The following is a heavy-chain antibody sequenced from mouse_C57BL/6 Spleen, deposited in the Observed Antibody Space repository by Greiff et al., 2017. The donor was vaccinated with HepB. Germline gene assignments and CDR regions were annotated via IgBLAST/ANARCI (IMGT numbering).Heavy chain of an antibody. CDR1: GYTFTSYW. CDR2: IYPSDSET. CDR3: AIYGSRGGFDY. Sequence: VQLQQPGAELVRPGSSVKLSCKASGYTFTSYWMDWVKQRPGQGLEWIGNIYPSDSETHYNQKFKDKATLTVDKSSSTAYMQLSSLTSEDSAVYYCAIYGSRGGFDYWGQGTTLTVSS. J-gene: IGHJ2*01. D-gene: IGHD1-1*01. V-gene: IGHV1-61*01.